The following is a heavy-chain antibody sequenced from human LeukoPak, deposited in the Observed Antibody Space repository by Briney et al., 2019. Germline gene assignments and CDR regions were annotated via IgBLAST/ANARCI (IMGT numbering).Heavy chain of an antibody. CDR2: INHSGST. CDR1: GGSFSGYY. Sequence: PSETLSLTCAVYGGSFSGYYWSWIRQPPGKGLEWIGEINHSGSTNYNPSLKSRVTISVDTSKNQFSLKLSSVTAADTAVYYCARFALPGNSGVDYWGQGTLVTVSS. CDR3: ARFALPGNSGVDY. J-gene: IGHJ4*02. V-gene: IGHV4-34*01. D-gene: IGHD4-4*01.